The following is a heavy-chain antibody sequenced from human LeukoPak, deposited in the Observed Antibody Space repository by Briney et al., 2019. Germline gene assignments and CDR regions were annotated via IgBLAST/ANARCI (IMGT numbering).Heavy chain of an antibody. V-gene: IGHV3-72*01. CDR1: GFTFSDHY. J-gene: IGHJ4*02. CDR2: TRNKANSYTT. Sequence: QPGGSLRLSCAVSGFTFSDHYMDWVRQAPEKGLELVGRTRNKANSYTTEYAASVKGRFTISRDDSRNSLYLQMNSLKTEDTAVYYCVRNYYYSGRYYYDYWGQGTLVTVSS. CDR3: VRNYYYSGRYYYDY. D-gene: IGHD3-22*01.